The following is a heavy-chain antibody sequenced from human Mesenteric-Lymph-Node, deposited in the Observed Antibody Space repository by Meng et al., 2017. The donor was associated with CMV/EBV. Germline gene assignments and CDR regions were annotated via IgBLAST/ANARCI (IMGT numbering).Heavy chain of an antibody. J-gene: IGHJ4*02. CDR3: ARGADY. Sequence: SETLSLTCTVSGYSISSGYYWGWIRQPPGKGLEWIGSIYHSGSTYYNPSLKSRVTISVDKSKNQFSLKLSSVTAADTAVYYCARGADYWGQGTLVTVSS. CDR1: GYSISSGYY. V-gene: IGHV4-38-2*02. CDR2: IYHSGST.